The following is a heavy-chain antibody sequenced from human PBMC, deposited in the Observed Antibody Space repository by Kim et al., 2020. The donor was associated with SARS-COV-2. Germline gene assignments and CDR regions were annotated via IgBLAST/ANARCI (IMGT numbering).Heavy chain of an antibody. CDR3: AREMTQQPCTFDY. D-gene: IGHD6-13*01. V-gene: IGHV1-69*13. Sequence: SVKVSCKASGGTFSSYAISWVRQAPGQGLEWMGGIIPIFGTANYAQKFQGRVTITADESTSTAYMELSSLRSEDTAVYYCAREMTQQPCTFDYWGQGTLVTVSS. J-gene: IGHJ4*02. CDR2: IIPIFGTA. CDR1: GGTFSSYA.